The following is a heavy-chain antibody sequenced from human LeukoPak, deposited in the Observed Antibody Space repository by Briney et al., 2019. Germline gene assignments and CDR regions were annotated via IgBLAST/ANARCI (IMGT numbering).Heavy chain of an antibody. J-gene: IGHJ3*02. CDR3: ASPQLGYCSSTSCYNDAFDM. CDR1: GHTFTGYY. CDR2: INPNSGGT. V-gene: IGHV1-2*02. Sequence: GASVKVSCKASGHTFTGYYMHWARQAPGQGLEWMGWINPNSGGTNYAQKFQGRVTMTRDTSISTAYMELSRLRSDDTAVYYCASPQLGYCSSTSCYNDAFDMWGQGTMVTVSS. D-gene: IGHD2-2*02.